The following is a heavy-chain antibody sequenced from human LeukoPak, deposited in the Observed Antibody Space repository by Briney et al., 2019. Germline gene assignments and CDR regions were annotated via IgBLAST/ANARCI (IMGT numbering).Heavy chain of an antibody. CDR3: ARGHHGLDV. J-gene: IGHJ6*02. CDR1: GFTFSGYY. CDR2: ITPGGVNI. V-gene: IGHV3-11*01. D-gene: IGHD1-14*01. Sequence: GGSLGLSCAASGFTFSGYYMSWIRQAPGKGLDWISYITPGGVNIYYADSVKGRFITSRDNAKNSLSLQMNSLRAEDTAIYFCARGHHGLDVWGQGTTVTVSS.